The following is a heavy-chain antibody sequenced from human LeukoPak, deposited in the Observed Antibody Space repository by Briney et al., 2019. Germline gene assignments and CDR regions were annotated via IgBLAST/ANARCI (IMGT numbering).Heavy chain of an antibody. CDR1: GFNFKDYG. D-gene: IGHD3-16*01. J-gene: IGHJ4*02. CDR3: ARGDGGDH. Sequence: PGGSLRLSCEASGFNFKDYGMSWVRQAPGKGLEWVSGINWKSGSTGYAVSVQGRFTISRDNAKNSLYLQMDGLRVEDTALYHCARGDGGDHWGRGTLVIVSS. CDR2: INWKSGST. V-gene: IGHV3-20*01.